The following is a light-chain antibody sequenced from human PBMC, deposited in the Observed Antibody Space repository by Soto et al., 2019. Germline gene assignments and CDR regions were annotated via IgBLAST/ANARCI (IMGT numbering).Light chain of an antibody. J-gene: IGKJ1*01. Sequence: EIVLTQSPGTLSLSPGEGATLSCRASQSLTNYLAWYQHKPGQAPRLLIYGASSRATGIPDRFSGSGSGTDFTLTISRLEPDDFAVYYCQQYGSTPRTFGQGTKVEMK. V-gene: IGKV3-20*01. CDR2: GAS. CDR3: QQYGSTPRT. CDR1: QSLTNY.